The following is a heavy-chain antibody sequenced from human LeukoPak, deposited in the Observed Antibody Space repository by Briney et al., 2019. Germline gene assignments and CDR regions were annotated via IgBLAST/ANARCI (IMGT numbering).Heavy chain of an antibody. J-gene: IGHJ4*02. CDR2: ISYDGSNK. CDR3: ASGGIAAPGGDY. D-gene: IGHD6-13*01. CDR1: GFTFSSYA. Sequence: GGSLRLSCAASGFTFSSYAMHWVRQAPGKGLEWVAVISYDGSNKYYADSVKGRFTISRDNAQNSLYLQMNSLRAEDTAVYFCASGGIAAPGGDYWGQGTLVTVSS. V-gene: IGHV3-30-3*01.